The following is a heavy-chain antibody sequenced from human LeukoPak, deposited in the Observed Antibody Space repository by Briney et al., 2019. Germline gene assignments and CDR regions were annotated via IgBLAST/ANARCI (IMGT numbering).Heavy chain of an antibody. CDR3: ARDLDIVVVPVVSRHYGLDV. V-gene: IGHV1-18*01. CDR1: GYIYTNYG. Sequence: ASAKVSCKASGYIYTNYGISWVRQAPGQGLEWMGWISAYNGNTNYVQKFQGRVTMTTDTSTTTAYMELRSLRSDDTAVYYCARDLDIVVVPVVSRHYGLDVWGQGTTVTVSS. J-gene: IGHJ6*02. CDR2: ISAYNGNT. D-gene: IGHD2-2*01.